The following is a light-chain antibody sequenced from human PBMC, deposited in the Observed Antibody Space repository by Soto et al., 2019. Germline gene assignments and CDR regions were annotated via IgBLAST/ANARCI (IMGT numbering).Light chain of an antibody. CDR2: DAS. Sequence: DIQMTQSPSSLSASVGDRVTITCQASQDISNYLNWYQQKPGKAPKILSYDASVLEAGVPSRFSGGGSGTHFTLTISSRQAEDVATYFCQQFDNLPLPFGGGTTEEIK. J-gene: IGKJ4*01. V-gene: IGKV1-33*01. CDR1: QDISNY. CDR3: QQFDNLPLP.